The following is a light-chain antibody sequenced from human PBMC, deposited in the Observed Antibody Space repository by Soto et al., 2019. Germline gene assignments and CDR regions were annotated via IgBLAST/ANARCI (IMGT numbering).Light chain of an antibody. CDR1: QSVSSN. CDR3: QQYNNWPLS. V-gene: IGKV3-15*01. Sequence: EVVMTQSPATLSVSPGERATLSCRASQSVSSNLAWYQQKPGQAPRLLIYGASTRATGIPARFSGSGSGTDFTLTISSLQSEDFVIYFCQQYNNWPLSFGGGTKVEI. J-gene: IGKJ4*01. CDR2: GAS.